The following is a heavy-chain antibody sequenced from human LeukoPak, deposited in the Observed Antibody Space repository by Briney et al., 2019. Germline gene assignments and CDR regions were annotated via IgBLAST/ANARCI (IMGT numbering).Heavy chain of an antibody. CDR2: IKQDGSGK. CDR3: ARALYYDFWSGYYFDY. Sequence: PGGSLRLSCAASGFTFSNFWMSWVRQAPGKGLEWVANIKQDGSGKYYVDSVKGRFTISRDNAKNSLYLQMNSLRAEDTAVYYCARALYYDFWSGYYFDYWGQGTLVTVSS. D-gene: IGHD3-3*01. J-gene: IGHJ4*02. V-gene: IGHV3-7*01. CDR1: GFTFSNFW.